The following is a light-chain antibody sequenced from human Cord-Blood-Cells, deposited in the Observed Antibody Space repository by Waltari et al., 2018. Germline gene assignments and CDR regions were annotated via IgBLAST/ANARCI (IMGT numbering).Light chain of an antibody. V-gene: IGLV3-1*01. J-gene: IGLJ2*01. CDR1: KLGATY. Sequence: SYELTQPTSVSVSPGQTASITCSGDKLGATYACWYQQKPGQYPVLVIYQDSKRPSGIPERFSGSNSGNTATLTISGTQAMDEADYYCQAWDSSTVVFGGVTKLTVL. CDR2: QDS. CDR3: QAWDSSTVV.